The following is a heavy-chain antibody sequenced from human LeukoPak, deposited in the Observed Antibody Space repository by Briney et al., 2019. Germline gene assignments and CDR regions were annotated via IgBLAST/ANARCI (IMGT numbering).Heavy chain of an antibody. CDR3: AREHDLELVTDY. CDR1: GGSISSSSYY. CDR2: IYYSGST. D-gene: IGHD3-3*01. Sequence: PSETLSLTCTVSGGSISSSSYYWGWIRQPPGKGLEWIGSIYYSGSTNYNPSLKSRLTISVDTSKNQFSLKLSSVTAADTAVYYCAREHDLELVTDYWGQGTLVTVSS. J-gene: IGHJ4*02. V-gene: IGHV4-39*07.